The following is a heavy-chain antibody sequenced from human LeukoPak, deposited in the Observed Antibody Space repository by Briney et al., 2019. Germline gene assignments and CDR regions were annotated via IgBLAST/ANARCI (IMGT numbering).Heavy chain of an antibody. Sequence: SETLSLTCTVPGGSIYSYYWSWIRQPPGKGLEWIGEINHSGSTNYNPSLKSRVTISVDTSKNQFSLKLSSVTAADTAVYYCARLSRPSSSWYGGFSWFDPWGQGTLVTVSS. CDR3: ARLSRPSSSWYGGFSWFDP. CDR2: INHSGST. J-gene: IGHJ5*02. CDR1: GGSIYSYY. D-gene: IGHD6-13*01. V-gene: IGHV4-34*01.